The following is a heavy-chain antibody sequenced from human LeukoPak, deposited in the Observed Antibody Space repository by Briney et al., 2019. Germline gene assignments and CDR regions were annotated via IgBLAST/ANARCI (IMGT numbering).Heavy chain of an antibody. Sequence: PGGSLRLSCAASGFTFSSYGMSWVRQAPGKGLEWVSAISGSGGSTYYADSVKGRFTVSRDNSKNTLYLQMNSLRAEDTAVYYCAKPGLIVGATSFDYWGQGTLVTVSS. CDR2: ISGSGGST. V-gene: IGHV3-23*01. J-gene: IGHJ4*02. D-gene: IGHD1-26*01. CDR3: AKPGLIVGATSFDY. CDR1: GFTFSSYG.